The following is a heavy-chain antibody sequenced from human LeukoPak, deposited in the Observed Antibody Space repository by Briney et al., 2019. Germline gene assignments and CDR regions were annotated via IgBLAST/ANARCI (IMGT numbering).Heavy chain of an antibody. CDR1: GGSISSYY. Sequence: SETLSLTCTVSGGSISSYYWSWIRQPPGKGLEWIRYIYYSGSTNYNPSLQSRVIIIIDTPKNHFSLTLSSVTAADTAVYYCARSDGYGLVGIWGQGTMVTVSS. J-gene: IGHJ3*02. V-gene: IGHV4-59*12. CDR3: ARSDGYGLVGI. CDR2: IYYSGST. D-gene: IGHD3-10*01.